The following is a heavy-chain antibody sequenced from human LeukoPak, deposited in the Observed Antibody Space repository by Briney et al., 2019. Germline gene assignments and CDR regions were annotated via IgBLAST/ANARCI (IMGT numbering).Heavy chain of an antibody. Sequence: GGSLRLFCAASGLTFRNFWMCWVRQAPGKGLEWAATIKQDGSGQYYVDSVKGRFTISRVNAQNSLYLQMNNLRAEDTAVYYCARSYGHSIDYWGQGTLVTVSS. CDR3: ARSYGHSIDY. CDR2: IKQDGSGQ. J-gene: IGHJ4*02. D-gene: IGHD3-10*01. CDR1: GLTFRNFW. V-gene: IGHV3-7*01.